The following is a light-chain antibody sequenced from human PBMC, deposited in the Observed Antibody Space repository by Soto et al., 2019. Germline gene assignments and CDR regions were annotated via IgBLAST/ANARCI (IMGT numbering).Light chain of an antibody. CDR3: QRYNSYRF. V-gene: IGKV1-5*01. J-gene: IGKJ1*01. Sequence: DMQMTQSPSTLSASVGDRVTITCRASQSISSWLAWYQQKPGKAPKLLIYDASSLESGVPSRFSGSGSGTEFTLTISSLQPDDFATYYCQRYNSYRFFGQGTKVDIK. CDR1: QSISSW. CDR2: DAS.